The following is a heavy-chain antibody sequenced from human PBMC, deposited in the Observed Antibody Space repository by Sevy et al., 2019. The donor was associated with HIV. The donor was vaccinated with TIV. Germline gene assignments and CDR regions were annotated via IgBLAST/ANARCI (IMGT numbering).Heavy chain of an antibody. Sequence: SENLSLTCTVSGGSISSSSYYWGWIRQPPGKGLEWIGSIYYSGSTYYNPSLKSRVTISVDTSKNQFSLKLSSVTAADTAVYYCARIYNWNDVNAFDIWGQGTMVTVSS. CDR1: GGSISSSSYY. V-gene: IGHV4-39*01. J-gene: IGHJ3*02. CDR2: IYYSGST. D-gene: IGHD1-20*01. CDR3: ARIYNWNDVNAFDI.